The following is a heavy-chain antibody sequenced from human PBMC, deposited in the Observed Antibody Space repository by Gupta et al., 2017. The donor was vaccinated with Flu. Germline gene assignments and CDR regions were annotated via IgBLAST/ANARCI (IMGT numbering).Heavy chain of an antibody. J-gene: IGHJ4*02. CDR3: ARDRERQLWSPFDY. CDR1: GYTFTSYG. Sequence: VKVSCKASGYTFTSYGISWVRQAPGQGLEWMGWISAYNGNTNYAQKLQGRVTMTTDTSTSTAYMELRSLRSDDTAVYYCARDRERQLWSPFDYGGQGTMVTVYS. CDR2: ISAYNGNT. D-gene: IGHD5-18*01. V-gene: IGHV1-18*01.